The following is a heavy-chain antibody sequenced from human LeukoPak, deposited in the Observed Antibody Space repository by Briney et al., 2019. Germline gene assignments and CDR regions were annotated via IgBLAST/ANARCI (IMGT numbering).Heavy chain of an antibody. CDR2: IYYGGST. V-gene: IGHV4-39*07. J-gene: IGHJ3*02. CDR3: ARDQTDKGDAFDM. D-gene: IGHD2-21*02. CDR1: GGSISSSSYY. Sequence: SETLSLTCTVSGGSISSSSYYWGWIRQPPGKGLEWIGSIYYGGSTYYNPSLKSRVTISVDTSKNQFSLKLSSVTAADTAVYYCARDQTDKGDAFDMWGQGRMVTVSS.